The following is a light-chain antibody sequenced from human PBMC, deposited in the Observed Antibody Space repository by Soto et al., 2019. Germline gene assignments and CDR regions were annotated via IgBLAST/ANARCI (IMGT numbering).Light chain of an antibody. V-gene: IGKV3-20*01. CDR2: GTS. CDR3: QQHDDAPFT. Sequence: EIVLTQSPGTLSLSPGERATLSCRASQSVGSSYLAWYQQRPGQAPRLLIYGTSNRATGIPDRFSGSGSGTEFTLTITRLEPEDSAVYYCQQHDDAPFTFGPGTKVDLK. J-gene: IGKJ3*01. CDR1: QSVGSSY.